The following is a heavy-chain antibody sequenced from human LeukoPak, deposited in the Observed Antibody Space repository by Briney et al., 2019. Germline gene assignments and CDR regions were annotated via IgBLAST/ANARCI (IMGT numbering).Heavy chain of an antibody. Sequence: PGGSLRLSCAASGFTFSSYGMHWVRQDPGKGLEWVAVISYDGSNKCYADSVKGRFTISRDNSKNTLYLQMNSLRAEDTAVYYCAKAGYCSGGSCWSDFDYWGQGTLVTVSS. J-gene: IGHJ4*02. CDR3: AKAGYCSGGSCWSDFDY. D-gene: IGHD2-15*01. CDR1: GFTFSSYG. V-gene: IGHV3-30*18. CDR2: ISYDGSNK.